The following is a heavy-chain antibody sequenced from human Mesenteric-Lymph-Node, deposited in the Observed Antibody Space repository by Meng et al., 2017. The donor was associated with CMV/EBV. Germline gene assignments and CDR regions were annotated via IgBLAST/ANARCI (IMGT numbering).Heavy chain of an antibody. V-gene: IGHV4-34*01. Sequence: TCAVDGGSFSGFYCSWLRQPPGKGLEWIGEINHSGSTDSNPSLKSRVTISVDTSKNQFSLKLNSVTAADTAVYYCARPDYINYYFEFWGQGTLVTVSS. CDR1: GGSFSGFY. D-gene: IGHD4-11*01. CDR2: INHSGST. J-gene: IGHJ4*02. CDR3: ARPDYINYYFEF.